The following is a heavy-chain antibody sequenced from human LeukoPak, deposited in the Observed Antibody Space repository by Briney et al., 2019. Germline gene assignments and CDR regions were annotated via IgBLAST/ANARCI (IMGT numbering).Heavy chain of an antibody. CDR2: ISGSGGST. CDR3: AKRSGYDYWYFDY. J-gene: IGHJ4*02. Sequence: PGGSLRLSCAASGFTCSSYAMSWVRQAPGKGLEWVSGISGSGGSTYYADSVKGRFTISRDNSKNTLYLQMNSLRAEDTAVYYCAKRSGYDYWYFDYWGQGTLVTVSS. CDR1: GFTCSSYA. D-gene: IGHD5-12*01. V-gene: IGHV3-23*01.